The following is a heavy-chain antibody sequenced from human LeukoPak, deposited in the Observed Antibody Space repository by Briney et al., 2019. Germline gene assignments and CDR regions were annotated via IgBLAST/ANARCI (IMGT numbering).Heavy chain of an antibody. CDR1: GGSISRSYYY. J-gene: IGHJ5*02. CDR3: ARHEHKAVAGDT. V-gene: IGHV4-39*01. CDR2: VYYSGKA. D-gene: IGHD6-19*01. Sequence: PSETLSLTCTVSGGSISRSYYYWGWIRQPPGKGLEWVGSVYYSGKAFYSPSLEGRVTISVDTSKNHFSLRLISVTAADTAMYYCARHEHKAVAGDTWGQGTLVTVSS.